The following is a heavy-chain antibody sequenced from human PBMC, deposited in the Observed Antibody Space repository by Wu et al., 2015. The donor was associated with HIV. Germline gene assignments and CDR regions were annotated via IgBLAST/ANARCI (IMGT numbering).Heavy chain of an antibody. CDR2: INPNNGGT. CDR1: GYTFSGHY. D-gene: IGHD7-27*01. V-gene: IGHV1-2*02. J-gene: IGHJ3*02. Sequence: QVQLVQSGAEVKKPGASVKVSCKASGYTFSGHYMHWVRQAPGQGLEWMGWINPNNGGTNYVQKFEGRVTLARDTSITTAYMDLSRLIYDDTAVYYCARDLRFLNWGYRTTDDAFDIWGQGTMVTVSS. CDR3: ARDLRFLNWGYRTTDDAFDI.